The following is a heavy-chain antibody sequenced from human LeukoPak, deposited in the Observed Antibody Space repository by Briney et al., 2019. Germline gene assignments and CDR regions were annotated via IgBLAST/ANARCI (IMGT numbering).Heavy chain of an antibody. CDR3: ARGSPLWFGELLSWWFDP. D-gene: IGHD3-10*01. CDR1: GGSISSGSYY. CDR2: IYTSGST. Sequence: SETLSLTCTVSGGSISSGSYYWSWIRQPSGKRLEWSGRIYTSGSTNYNPSLKSRVTISVDTSKNQFSLKLSSVTAADTAVYYCARGSPLWFGELLSWWFDPGGQGTLVTVSS. V-gene: IGHV4-61*02. J-gene: IGHJ5*02.